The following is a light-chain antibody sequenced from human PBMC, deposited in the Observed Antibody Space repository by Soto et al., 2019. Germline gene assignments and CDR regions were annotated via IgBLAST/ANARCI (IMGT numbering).Light chain of an antibody. J-gene: IGKJ2*01. CDR1: QSLVYSDGNTY. Sequence: DVVMTQSPLSLPVTLGQPASISCRSSQSLVYSDGNTYLSWFQQRPGQSPRRLMYKVSNRDSGVPDRLSGSGAGTDFTLKISRVEAEDVAVYYCMQGTHWPYTFGQGTKLEI. CDR3: MQGTHWPYT. V-gene: IGKV2-30*01. CDR2: KVS.